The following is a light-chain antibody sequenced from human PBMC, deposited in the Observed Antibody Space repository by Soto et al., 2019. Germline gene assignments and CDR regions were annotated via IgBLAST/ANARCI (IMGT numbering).Light chain of an antibody. Sequence: QSALTQPASVSGSPGQSITISCTGTTSDVGGYNFVSWYQQHPGKAPKLMIYEVRNRPSGLSNRFSGSKSGNTASLTISGLQAEDEADYYCSSCTSSSSHVVFGGGTKLTVL. CDR1: TSDVGGYNF. CDR2: EVR. V-gene: IGLV2-14*01. CDR3: SSCTSSSSHVV. J-gene: IGLJ2*01.